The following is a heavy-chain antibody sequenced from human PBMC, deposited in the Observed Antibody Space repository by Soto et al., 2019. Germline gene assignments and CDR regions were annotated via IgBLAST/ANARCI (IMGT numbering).Heavy chain of an antibody. J-gene: IGHJ6*02. CDR2: IYYSGST. D-gene: IGHD3-3*01. CDR1: GGSISSYY. CDR3: ARVNGVYYDFWSGYSPSYYYYGMDV. Sequence: SETLSLTCTVSGGSISSYYWSWIRQPPGKGLEWIGYIYYSGSTNYNPSLKSRVTISVDTSKNQFSLKLSSVTAADTAVYYCARVNGVYYDFWSGYSPSYYYYGMDVWGQGTTVTVSS. V-gene: IGHV4-59*01.